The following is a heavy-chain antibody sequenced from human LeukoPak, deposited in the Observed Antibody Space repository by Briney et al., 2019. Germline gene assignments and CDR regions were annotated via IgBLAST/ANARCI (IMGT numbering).Heavy chain of an antibody. J-gene: IGHJ4*02. CDR1: GFTFSIYN. Sequence: GGSLRLSCAASGFTFSIYNMTWVRQAPGKGLEWVSYISSSATTIYYADSVKCRFTISRDNAKNSLYLQMNSLRAEDTAVYYCARDFLEDSYWGQGTLVTVSS. D-gene: IGHD3-3*01. CDR3: ARDFLEDSY. V-gene: IGHV3-48*01. CDR2: ISSSATTI.